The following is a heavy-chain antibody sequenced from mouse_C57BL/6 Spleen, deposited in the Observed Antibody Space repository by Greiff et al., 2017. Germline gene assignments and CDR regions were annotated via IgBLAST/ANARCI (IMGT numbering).Heavy chain of an antibody. CDR2: ISSGSSTI. V-gene: IGHV5-17*01. D-gene: IGHD1-1*01. CDR1: GFTFSDYG. Sequence: EVHLVESGGGLVKPGGSLKLSCAASGFTFSDYGMHWVRQAPEKGLEWVAYISSGSSTIYYADTVKGRFTISRDNAKNTLFLQMTSLRSEDTAMYYCARRFITTVVRYFDVWGTGTTVTVSS. J-gene: IGHJ1*03. CDR3: ARRFITTVVRYFDV.